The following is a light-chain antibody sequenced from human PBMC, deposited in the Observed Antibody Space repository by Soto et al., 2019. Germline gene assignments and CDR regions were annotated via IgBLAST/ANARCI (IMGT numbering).Light chain of an antibody. V-gene: IGLV3-22*01. Sequence: SYELTQLPSVSVSPGQTARITCSGDVLGENYADWYQQKPGQAPELVIYEDSERYPGIPERFSGSTSVNTASLTISGLQTDDEADYYCCLYVGATTYVFGTGTKVTVL. CDR3: CLYVGATTYV. CDR2: EDS. CDR1: VLGENY. J-gene: IGLJ1*01.